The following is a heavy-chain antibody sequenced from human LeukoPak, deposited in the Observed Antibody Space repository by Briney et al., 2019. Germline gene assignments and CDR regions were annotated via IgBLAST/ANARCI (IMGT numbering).Heavy chain of an antibody. V-gene: IGHV3-30-3*01. Sequence: GGSLRLPCAASGFTFSSYAMHWVRQAPGKGLEGVAVISYDGSNKYYADSVKGRFTISRDNSKNTLYLQMNSLRAEDTAVYYCARGGNPWEVGKTFDCWGQGTLVTVSS. CDR2: ISYDGSNK. CDR3: ARGGNPWEVGKTFDC. D-gene: IGHD4-23*01. CDR1: GFTFSSYA. J-gene: IGHJ4*02.